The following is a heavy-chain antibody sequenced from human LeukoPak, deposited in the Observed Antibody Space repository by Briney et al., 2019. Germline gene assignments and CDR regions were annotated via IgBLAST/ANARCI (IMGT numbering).Heavy chain of an antibody. V-gene: IGHV4-59*08. CDR2: ICYSGST. CDR1: GGSISSYY. Sequence: SETLSLTCAVSGGSISSYYWSWIRQPPGKGLEWIGFICYSGSTNYNPSLESRVTISVDTSKNQFSLKLSSVTAADTAVYYCARHGGAAGYCSSTSCYYFDYWGQGTLVTVSS. CDR3: ARHGGAAGYCSSTSCYYFDY. D-gene: IGHD2-2*01. J-gene: IGHJ4*02.